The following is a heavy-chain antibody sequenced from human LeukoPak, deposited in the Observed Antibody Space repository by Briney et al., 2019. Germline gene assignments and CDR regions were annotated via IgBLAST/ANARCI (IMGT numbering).Heavy chain of an antibody. Sequence: PGGSLRLSCEGSGFSFSSYWMTWVRQSPGKGPEWVANIKQDESETYTVDSVEGRFTISRDNAKNSVYLHMNSLRAEDTALYYCARLSAYYYGSFFYYYMDVWGKGTTVTISS. CDR2: IKQDESET. CDR1: GFSFSSYW. V-gene: IGHV3-7*01. D-gene: IGHD3-10*01. J-gene: IGHJ6*03. CDR3: ARLSAYYYGSFFYYYMDV.